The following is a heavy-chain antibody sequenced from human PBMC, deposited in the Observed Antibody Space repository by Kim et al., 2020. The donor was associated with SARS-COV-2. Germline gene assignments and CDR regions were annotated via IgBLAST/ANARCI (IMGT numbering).Heavy chain of an antibody. Sequence: GSIGYADSVKGRFTISRDNAKNSLYLQMSSLRAEDTALYYCAKDRDFDYWGQGTLVTVSS. J-gene: IGHJ4*02. CDR3: AKDRDFDY. CDR2: GSI. V-gene: IGHV3-9*01.